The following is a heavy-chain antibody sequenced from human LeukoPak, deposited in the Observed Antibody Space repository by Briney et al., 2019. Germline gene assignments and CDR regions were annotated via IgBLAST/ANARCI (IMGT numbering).Heavy chain of an antibody. D-gene: IGHD3-10*01. J-gene: IGHJ3*02. CDR1: GFTVSSNY. Sequence: GGSLRLSCAASGFTVSSNYMTWVRQAPGKGLEWVSIMYSGGNTYYADSVKGRFTIPRDNSKNMVYLQMNSLRTEDTALYYCARLLWFGEEAFDIWGQGTMVTVSS. CDR3: ARLLWFGEEAFDI. CDR2: MYSGGNT. V-gene: IGHV3-53*01.